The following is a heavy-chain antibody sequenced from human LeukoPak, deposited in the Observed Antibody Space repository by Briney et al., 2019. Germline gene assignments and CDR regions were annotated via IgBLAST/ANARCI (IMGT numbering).Heavy chain of an antibody. D-gene: IGHD3-22*01. V-gene: IGHV3-30-3*01. CDR3: ARDPSTYYYDSSGYWDY. J-gene: IGHJ4*02. CDR1: GFTFSSYA. Sequence: GGSLRLSCAASGFTFSSYAMHWVRQAPGKGLEWVAVISYDGSNKYYADSVKGRFTISRDNSKNTLYLQMNSLRAEDTAVYYCARDPSTYYYDSSGYWDYWGQGTLVTVSS. CDR2: ISYDGSNK.